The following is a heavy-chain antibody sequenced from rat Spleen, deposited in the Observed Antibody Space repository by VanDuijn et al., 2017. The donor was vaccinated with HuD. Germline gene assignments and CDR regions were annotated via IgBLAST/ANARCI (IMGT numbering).Heavy chain of an antibody. CDR3: AKHMRDSYYSGNFDY. V-gene: IGHV7-6*01. D-gene: IGHD1-1*01. CDR2: IRNKPNSYTT. J-gene: IGHJ2*01. Sequence: EVKLLESGGGLVQPGGSLRLSCAASGFTFADFYMSWIRQSTGKAPEWLSFIRNKPNSYTTEYNLSVKGRFTISRDDTQNVLYFQMNTLSTEDTAIYYCAKHMRDSYYSGNFDYWGQGFMVTVSS. CDR1: GFTFADFY.